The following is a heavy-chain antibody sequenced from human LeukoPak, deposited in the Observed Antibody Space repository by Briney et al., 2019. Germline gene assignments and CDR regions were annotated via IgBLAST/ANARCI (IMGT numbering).Heavy chain of an antibody. D-gene: IGHD6-13*01. V-gene: IGHV4-34*01. CDR3: ARGIYESGPRIAAARTDY. J-gene: IGHJ4*02. CDR1: GGSFSGYY. CDR2: INHSGST. Sequence: SETLSLTCAVYGGSFSGYYWSWIRQPPGKGLEWIGEINHSGSTNYNPSLKSRVTISVDTSKNQFSLKLSSVTAADTAVYYCARGIYESGPRIAAARTDYWGQGTLVTVSS.